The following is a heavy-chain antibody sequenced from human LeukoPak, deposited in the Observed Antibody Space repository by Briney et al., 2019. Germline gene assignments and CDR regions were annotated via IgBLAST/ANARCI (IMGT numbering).Heavy chain of an antibody. J-gene: IGHJ6*03. CDR1: GGTFSSYA. V-gene: IGHV1-69*05. D-gene: IGHD6-13*01. CDR3: VSHHKLANYYYHYMDV. Sequence: SVKVSCKASGGTFSSYAISWVRQAPGQGLEWMGGIIPIFGTANYAQKFQGRVTITTDESTSTAYMELSSLRSEDTAVYYCVSHHKLANYYYHYMDVWGKGTTVTVSS. CDR2: IIPIFGTA.